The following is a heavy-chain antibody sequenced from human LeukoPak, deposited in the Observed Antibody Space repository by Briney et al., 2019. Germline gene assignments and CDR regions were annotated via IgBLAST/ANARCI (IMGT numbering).Heavy chain of an antibody. D-gene: IGHD4-11*01. CDR2: IYYSGST. V-gene: IGHV4-59*01. CDR3: ARGQIQSGAFDI. J-gene: IGHJ3*02. Sequence: SSETLSLTCTVSGGSISSYYWSWIRQPPGKGLEWIGYIYYSGSTNYNPSLKSRVTISVDTSKNQFSLKLSSVTAADTAVYYCARGQIQSGAFDIWGQGTMVTVSS. CDR1: GGSISSYY.